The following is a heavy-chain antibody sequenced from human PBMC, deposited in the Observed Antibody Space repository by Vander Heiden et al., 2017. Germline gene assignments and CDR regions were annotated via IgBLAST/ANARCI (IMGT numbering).Heavy chain of an antibody. CDR3: ARVGVGGCSGGSCPRSRAFYYYYGMDV. J-gene: IGHJ6*02. Sequence: RSLRLSCAASGFTFSSYAMHWVRQAPGKGLEWVAVISYDGSNKYYADSVKGRFTISRDNSKNTLYLQMNSLRAEDTAVYYCARVGVGGCSGGSCPRSRAFYYYYGMDVWGQGTTVTVSS. CDR1: GFTFSSYA. D-gene: IGHD2-15*01. V-gene: IGHV3-30-3*01. CDR2: ISYDGSNK.